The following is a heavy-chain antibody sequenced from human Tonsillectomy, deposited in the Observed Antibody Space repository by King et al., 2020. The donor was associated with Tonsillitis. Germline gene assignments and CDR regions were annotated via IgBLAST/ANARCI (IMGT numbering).Heavy chain of an antibody. Sequence: VQLVESGGGLVKPGGSLRLSCAASGFTFSDYSMNWVRQAPGKGLEWVSSISSKSNYIYYADSVKGRFTISRDNAKNSLYLQMNSLRAEDTAVYYCARLTVEYNGSWYYGGLENWGQGTLVTVSS. CDR2: ISSKSNYI. D-gene: IGHD6-13*01. CDR3: ARLTVEYNGSWYYGGLEN. CDR1: GFTFSDYS. V-gene: IGHV3-21*01. J-gene: IGHJ4*02.